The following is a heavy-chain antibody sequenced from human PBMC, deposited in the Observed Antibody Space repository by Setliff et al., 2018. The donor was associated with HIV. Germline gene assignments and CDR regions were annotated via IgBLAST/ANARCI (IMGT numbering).Heavy chain of an antibody. V-gene: IGHV3-48*01. CDR1: GFTFSTYS. Sequence: GGSLRLSCAASGFTFSTYSMNWVRQAPGKGLEWISYISSSSSTIYYADSVKGRFTISRDNAKNSLYLQMNSRRAEDTAVYYCARDQDCSSTSCYWDYYMDVWGKGTTVTVSS. J-gene: IGHJ6*03. D-gene: IGHD2-2*01. CDR3: ARDQDCSSTSCYWDYYMDV. CDR2: ISSSSSTI.